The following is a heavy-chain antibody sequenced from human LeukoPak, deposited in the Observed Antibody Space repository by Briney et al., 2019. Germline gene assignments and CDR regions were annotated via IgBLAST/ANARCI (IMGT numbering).Heavy chain of an antibody. CDR2: IRGDGSIK. V-gene: IGHV3-48*03. Sequence: GGSLRLSCVGSGLTFSGFEMNWVRQAPGKGLEWVSYIRGDGSIKTYADSVKGRFTISRDSAKNSLYLQMNSLRAEDTAIYYCARRFRDWGQGTLVTVSS. CDR3: ARRFRD. CDR1: GLTFSGFE. J-gene: IGHJ4*02. D-gene: IGHD5-24*01.